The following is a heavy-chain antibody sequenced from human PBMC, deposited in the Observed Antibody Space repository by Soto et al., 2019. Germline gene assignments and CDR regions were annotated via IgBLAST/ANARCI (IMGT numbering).Heavy chain of an antibody. CDR2: IYYSGST. J-gene: IGHJ4*02. CDR1: GGSISSSSYY. V-gene: IGHV4-39*01. CDR3: ARHGFDYGFDY. Sequence: QLQLQESGPGLVKPSETLSLTCTVSGGSISSSSYYWGWIRQPPGKGLEWIGSIYYSGSTYYNPSLKSRVTISVDTSKNQFSLKLSSVTAADTAVYYCARHGFDYGFDYWGQGTLVTVSS. D-gene: IGHD4-17*01.